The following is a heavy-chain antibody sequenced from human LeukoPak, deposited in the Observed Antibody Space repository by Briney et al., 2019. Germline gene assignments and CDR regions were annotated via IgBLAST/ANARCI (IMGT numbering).Heavy chain of an antibody. CDR3: ARRRADRSYYFDY. J-gene: IGHJ4*02. CDR2: INHSGST. CDR1: GGSFSGYY. D-gene: IGHD3-22*01. Sequence: PSETLSLTCAVYGGSFSGYYWSWIRQPPGKGLEWIGEINHSGSTNYNPSLKSRVTISVDTSKNQFSLRLTSVTAADTAVYYCARRRADRSYYFDYWGQGTLVTVSS. V-gene: IGHV4-34*01.